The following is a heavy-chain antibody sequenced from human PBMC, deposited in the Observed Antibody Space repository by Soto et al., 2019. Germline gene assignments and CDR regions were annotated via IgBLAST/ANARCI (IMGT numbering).Heavy chain of an antibody. CDR2: IKSKTDGGTT. CDR1: GFTFSNAW. Sequence: GGSLRLSCAASGFTFSNAWMSWVRQAPGKGLEWVGRIKSKTDGGTTDYAAPVKGRFTISRDDSKNTLYLQMNSLKTEDTAVYYCTTSTVTPPFGYYYYYMDVWGKGTTVTVSS. V-gene: IGHV3-15*01. CDR3: TTSTVTPPFGYYYYYMDV. D-gene: IGHD4-4*01. J-gene: IGHJ6*03.